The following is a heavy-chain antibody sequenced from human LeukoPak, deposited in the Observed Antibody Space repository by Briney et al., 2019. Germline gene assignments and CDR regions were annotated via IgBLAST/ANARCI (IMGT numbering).Heavy chain of an antibody. CDR1: GGSISSGGYS. J-gene: IGHJ4*02. CDR3: ARLYNWNDPEVDY. CDR2: IYHSGST. V-gene: IGHV4-30-2*03. Sequence: SQTLSLTCAVSGGSISSGGYSWSWIRQPPGKGLEWIGYIYHSGSTYYNPSLKSRVTISVDTSKNQFSLKLSSVTAADTAVYYCARLYNWNDPEVDYWGQGTLVTVSS. D-gene: IGHD1-20*01.